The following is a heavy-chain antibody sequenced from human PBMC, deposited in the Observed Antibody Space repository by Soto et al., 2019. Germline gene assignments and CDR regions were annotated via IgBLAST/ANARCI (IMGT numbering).Heavy chain of an antibody. CDR2: INHSGST. CDR1: GGSLSGYY. CDR3: ASRIDY. J-gene: IGHJ4*01. V-gene: IGHV4-34*01. Sequence: SETLSLTCAVYGGSLSGYYWSWIRQPPGKGLEWIGEINHSGSTNYNPSLKSRVTISVDTSRNQFSLKLSSVTAADTAVYYCASRIDYWGHGTLVTVSS.